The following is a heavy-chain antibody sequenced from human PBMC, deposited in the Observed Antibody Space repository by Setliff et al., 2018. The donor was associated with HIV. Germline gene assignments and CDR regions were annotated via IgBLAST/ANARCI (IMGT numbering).Heavy chain of an antibody. D-gene: IGHD2-8*01. J-gene: IGHJ4*02. V-gene: IGHV3-33*01. CDR3: ARDISGVQFDY. Sequence: PGGSLRLSCAASGFTFSSYGMHWVRQAPGKGLEWVAVIWYDGSNKYYADSVEGRFTISRDNSKNTLYLQMNSLRAEDTAVYYCARDISGVQFDYWGQGTLVTVSS. CDR2: IWYDGSNK. CDR1: GFTFSSYG.